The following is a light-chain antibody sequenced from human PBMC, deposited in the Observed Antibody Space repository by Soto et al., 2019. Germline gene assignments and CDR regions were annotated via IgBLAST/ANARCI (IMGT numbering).Light chain of an antibody. J-gene: IGKJ1*01. CDR1: QSVSSN. V-gene: IGKV3-11*01. CDR2: DAS. Sequence: EIVMTPSPATLSVSPGERATLSCRASQSVSSNLACYQQKPGQAPRLLIYDASSRATGVPDRFSGSGSGTDFTLTISSLEPEDFAVYYCQQRSNWPPWTFGQGTKVDTK. CDR3: QQRSNWPPWT.